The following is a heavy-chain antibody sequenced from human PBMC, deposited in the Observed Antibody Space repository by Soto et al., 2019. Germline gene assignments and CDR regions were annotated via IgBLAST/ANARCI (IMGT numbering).Heavy chain of an antibody. V-gene: IGHV1-18*01. D-gene: IGHD1-20*01. J-gene: IGHJ5*02. Sequence: ASVKVSCKASGYTFTSYGISWVRQAPGQGLEWMGWISAYNGNTNYAQKLQGRVTMTTDTSTSTAYMELRSLRSDGTAVYYCARDLIPYNWNWFDPWGQGTLVTVSS. CDR3: ARDLIPYNWNWFDP. CDR1: GYTFTSYG. CDR2: ISAYNGNT.